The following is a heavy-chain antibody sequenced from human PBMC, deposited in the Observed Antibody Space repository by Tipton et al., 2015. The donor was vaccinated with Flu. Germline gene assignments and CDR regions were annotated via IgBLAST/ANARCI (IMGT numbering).Heavy chain of an antibody. CDR2: ISCDGSNK. CDR1: GFTFSSYA. D-gene: IGHD3-22*01. Sequence: AASGFTFSSYAMHWVRQAPGKGLEWVAVISCDGSNKYYADSVKGRFTISRDNSKNTLYLQMNSLRAEDTAVYYCARAGRYYDSSGYYGLEYYFDYWGQGTLVTVSS. V-gene: IGHV3-30-3*01. J-gene: IGHJ4*02. CDR3: ARAGRYYDSSGYYGLEYYFDY.